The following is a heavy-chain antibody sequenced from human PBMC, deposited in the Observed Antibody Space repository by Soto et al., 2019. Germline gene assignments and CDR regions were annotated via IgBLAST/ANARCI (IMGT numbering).Heavy chain of an antibody. CDR3: ARGSTVGATLDYFDY. Sequence: GASVKVSCKASGFTFTSSAVQWVRQARGQRLEWIGWIVVGSGNTNYAQKIQKRVTITRDMSTSTAYMELRSLRSDDTAVYYCARGSTVGATLDYFDYWGQGTLVTVSS. CDR1: GFTFTSSA. D-gene: IGHD1-26*01. J-gene: IGHJ4*02. V-gene: IGHV1-58*01. CDR2: IVVGSGNT.